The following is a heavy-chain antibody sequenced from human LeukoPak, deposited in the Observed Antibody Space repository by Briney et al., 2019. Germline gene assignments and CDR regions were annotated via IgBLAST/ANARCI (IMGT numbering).Heavy chain of an antibody. CDR3: ARLYDYVWGSYRYGIRDY. V-gene: IGHV4-34*01. CDR1: GGSISSYY. D-gene: IGHD3-16*02. J-gene: IGHJ4*02. Sequence: PSETLSLTCTVSGGSISSYYWSWIRQPPGKGLEWIGEINHSGSTNYNPSLKSRVTISVDTSKNQFSLKLSSVTAADTAVYYCARLYDYVWGSYRYGIRDYWGQGTLVTVSS. CDR2: INHSGST.